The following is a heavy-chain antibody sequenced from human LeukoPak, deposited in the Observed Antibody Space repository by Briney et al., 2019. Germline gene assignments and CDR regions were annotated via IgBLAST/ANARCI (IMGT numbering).Heavy chain of an antibody. CDR3: ASVEYGDH. V-gene: IGHV1-3*01. D-gene: IGHD2/OR15-2a*01. CDR1: GYTFTTYA. J-gene: IGHJ4*02. CDR2: INAGNGNT. Sequence: GASVKVSCKASGYTFTTYAMHWVRQAPGQRLEWMGWINAGNGNTKYSQKFQRKVHFPRHTSATTAYMELPSLRSEEPAVYYCASVEYGDHWGQGTLVTVSS.